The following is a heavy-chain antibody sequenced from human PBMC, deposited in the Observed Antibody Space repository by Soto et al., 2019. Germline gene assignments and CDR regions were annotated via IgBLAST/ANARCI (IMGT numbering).Heavy chain of an antibody. CDR3: AKDRDSSGWLDY. CDR2: ISYDGSNK. Sequence: QVQLVESGGGVVQPGRSLRLSCAASGFTFSSHGMHWVRQAPGKGLEWVAVISYDGSNKYYADSVKGRFTISRDNSKNTLYLQMNSLRAEDTAVYYCAKDRDSSGWLDYWGQGTLVTVSS. J-gene: IGHJ4*02. V-gene: IGHV3-30*18. CDR1: GFTFSSHG. D-gene: IGHD6-19*01.